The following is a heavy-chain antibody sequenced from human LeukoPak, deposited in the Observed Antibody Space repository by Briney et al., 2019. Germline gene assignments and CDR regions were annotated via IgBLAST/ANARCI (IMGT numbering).Heavy chain of an antibody. CDR1: GYTFTSYG. J-gene: IGHJ5*02. D-gene: IGHD6-25*01. V-gene: IGHV1-69*13. CDR3: ARSGHAGWFDP. CDR2: IIPIFGTA. Sequence: GASVKVSCKASGYTFTSYGISWVRQAPGQGLEWMGGIIPIFGTANYAQKFQGRVTITADESTSTAYMELSSLRSEDTAVYYCARSGHAGWFDPWGQGTLVTVSS.